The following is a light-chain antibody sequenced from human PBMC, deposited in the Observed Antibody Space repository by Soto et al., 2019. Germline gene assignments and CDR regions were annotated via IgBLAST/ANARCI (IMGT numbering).Light chain of an antibody. J-gene: IGLJ2*01. V-gene: IGLV2-8*01. Sequence: QSALAQPPSASGSPGQSVTISCTGTSSDVGAYNYVSWYQQHPGKAPKLVIYEVTERPSGVPERFSGSKSGSTASLTVSGLQAEDEALYYCASYAGNNNFVLFGGGTKLIVL. CDR2: EVT. CDR3: ASYAGNNNFVL. CDR1: SSDVGAYNY.